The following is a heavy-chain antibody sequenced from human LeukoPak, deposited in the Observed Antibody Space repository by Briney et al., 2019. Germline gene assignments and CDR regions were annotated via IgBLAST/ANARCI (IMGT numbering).Heavy chain of an antibody. J-gene: IGHJ5*02. CDR2: VSFDGNNK. Sequence: GRSLRLYCAASGFTFHSSEMHWVRQTPGQGLEWVSVVSFDGNNKYYAASVKGRFSISRDNSKNTVYLQMNTLRPDDTALYYCAKGMGAIIRGEGIRRSCFDPWGQGTLVTVSS. V-gene: IGHV3-30*14. CDR1: GFTFHSSE. D-gene: IGHD3-10*01. CDR3: AKGMGAIIRGEGIRRSCFDP.